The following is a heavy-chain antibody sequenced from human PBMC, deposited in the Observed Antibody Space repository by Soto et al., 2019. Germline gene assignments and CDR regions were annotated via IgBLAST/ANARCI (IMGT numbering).Heavy chain of an antibody. J-gene: IGHJ3*02. CDR3: ARGQGSGYPGDGAFDI. CDR2: ISSSSSYI. V-gene: IGHV3-21*01. Sequence: GGSLRLSCAASGFTFSSDSMNWVRQAPGEGLEWVSSISSSSSYIYYADSVKGRFTISRDNAKNSLYLQMNSLRAEDTAVYYCARGQGSGYPGDGAFDIWGQGTMVT. CDR1: GFTFSSDS. D-gene: IGHD5-12*01.